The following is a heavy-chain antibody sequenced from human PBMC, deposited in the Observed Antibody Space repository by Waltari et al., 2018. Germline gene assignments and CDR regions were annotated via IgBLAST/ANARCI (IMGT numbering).Heavy chain of an antibody. CDR3: ATVVKTPSGYDY. CDR2: IKSKAAGGTI. J-gene: IGHJ4*02. CDR1: GFTFFNVW. V-gene: IGHV3-15*01. Sequence: EVQLVESGGGLVKPGGSLRLSCAASGFTFFNVWMTWVRQAPGKGLEWVGRIKSKAAGGTIEYAAPVEGRFTISRDDSKNTMYMQMNNLKTEDTAMYYCATVVKTPSGYDYWGQGTLVTVSS. D-gene: IGHD3-9*01.